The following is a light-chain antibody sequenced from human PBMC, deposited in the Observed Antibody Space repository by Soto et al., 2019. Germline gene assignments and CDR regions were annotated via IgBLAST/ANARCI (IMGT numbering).Light chain of an antibody. CDR2: DAS. V-gene: IGKV1-39*01. CDR1: QNINSY. Sequence: DIQMTQSPPSLSASVGDRVTITCRASQNINSYLNWYQQKPGKAPKLLIYDASSLESGVPSRFSGSGSGTDFTLTISSLQPEDFATYHCQQSYSIPITFGQGTRLEIK. CDR3: QQSYSIPIT. J-gene: IGKJ5*01.